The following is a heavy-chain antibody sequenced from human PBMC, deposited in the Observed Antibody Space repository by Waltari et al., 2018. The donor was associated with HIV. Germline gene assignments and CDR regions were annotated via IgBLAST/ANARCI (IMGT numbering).Heavy chain of an antibody. J-gene: IGHJ4*02. CDR2: VHSSGDS. CDR1: GVSFSDYY. D-gene: IGHD1-26*01. Sequence: QVQLQQWGAGLLKPSETLSLTCSVYGVSFSDYYWSWIRQPPGKGLEGIGEVHSSGDSYYNPSLLSRVTVLLDTSKNQFSLNLRSVTAADTAVYYCARGQDPYKSGKYWGQGTLVTVSP. CDR3: ARGQDPYKSGKY. V-gene: IGHV4-34*01.